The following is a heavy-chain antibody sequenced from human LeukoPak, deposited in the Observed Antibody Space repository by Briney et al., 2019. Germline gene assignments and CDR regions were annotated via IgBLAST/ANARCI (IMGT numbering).Heavy chain of an antibody. CDR1: GGSFSGYY. D-gene: IGHD3-22*01. CDR2: INHTGNT. CDR3: ARGYYDRSGYYYFDY. V-gene: IGHV4-34*01. Sequence: SETLSLTCAVFGGSFSGYYWTWIRQPPGKALEWIGEINHTGNTSYNPSLKSRLTISVDTSKNHSSLNLTSMTAADTALYFCARGYYDRSGYYYFDYWGQGTLVTVSS. J-gene: IGHJ4*02.